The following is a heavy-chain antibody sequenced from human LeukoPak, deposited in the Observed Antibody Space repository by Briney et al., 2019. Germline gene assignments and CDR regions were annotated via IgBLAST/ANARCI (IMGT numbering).Heavy chain of an antibody. V-gene: IGHV3-33*01. J-gene: IGHJ4*02. CDR2: IWYDGSNK. D-gene: IGHD3-22*01. Sequence: GGSLRLSCAASGFTFSSYGMYWVRQAPAKGLEWVTNIWYDGSNKYYADSVKGRFTISRDNSKNTLYLQMNSLRAEDTAVYYCARGLFNYDSSGLNYWGQGTLVTVSS. CDR1: GFTFSSYG. CDR3: ARGLFNYDSSGLNY.